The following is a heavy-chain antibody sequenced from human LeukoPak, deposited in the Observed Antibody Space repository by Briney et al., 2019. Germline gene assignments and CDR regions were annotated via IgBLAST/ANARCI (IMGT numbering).Heavy chain of an antibody. CDR2: IYTSGST. D-gene: IGHD5-24*01. Sequence: SQTLSLTCTVSGGSISSGSYYWSWIRQPAGKGLEWIGRIYTSGSTHYNPSLKSRVTISVDTSKNQFSLKLSSVTAADTAVYYCARADGYNAFDYWGQGTLVTVSS. CDR3: ARADGYNAFDY. J-gene: IGHJ4*02. V-gene: IGHV4-61*02. CDR1: GGSISSGSYY.